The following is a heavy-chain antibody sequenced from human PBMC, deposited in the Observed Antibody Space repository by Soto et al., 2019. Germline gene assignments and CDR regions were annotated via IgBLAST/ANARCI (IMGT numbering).Heavy chain of an antibody. CDR2: ISAYNGNT. Sequence: QVQLVQSGAEVKKPGASVKVSCKASGYTFTSYGISWVRQAPGQGLQWMGWISAYNGNTNYAQTFEGRITMTTDTSTSTAYMELRSLRSDDTAVYYCARDPILTNSPASPVNWYFDLWGRGTLVAVSS. V-gene: IGHV1-18*01. J-gene: IGHJ2*01. D-gene: IGHD2-8*01. CDR3: ARDPILTNSPASPVNWYFDL. CDR1: GYTFTSYG.